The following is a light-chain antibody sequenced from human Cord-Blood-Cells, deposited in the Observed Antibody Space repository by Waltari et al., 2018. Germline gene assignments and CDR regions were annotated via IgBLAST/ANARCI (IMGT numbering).Light chain of an antibody. Sequence: DIQMTQSPSTLSASVGDRVTITCRASQSISSWLAWYQQKPGKAPKHLIYKASSLESGVPPRFSGSGSWTEFTLTMCSLQPDDFATYYCERYKSYCHTGGHVTKLGI. CDR3: ERYKSYCHT. J-gene: IGKJ2*01. V-gene: IGKV1-5*03. CDR1: QSISSW. CDR2: KAS.